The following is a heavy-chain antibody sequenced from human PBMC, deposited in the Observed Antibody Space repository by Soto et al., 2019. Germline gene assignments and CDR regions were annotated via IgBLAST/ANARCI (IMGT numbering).Heavy chain of an antibody. Sequence: ASVKVSCKASGYTFTSYYMHWVRQAPGQGLEWMGIINPSGGSTSYAQKFQGRVTMTRDTSTSTVYMELSSLRSEDTAVYYCAREAVGYDILTGYYNDHYFDYWGKGTLVTVSS. CDR3: AREAVGYDILTGYYNDHYFDY. D-gene: IGHD3-9*01. J-gene: IGHJ4*02. CDR1: GYTFTSYY. CDR2: INPSGGST. V-gene: IGHV1-46*01.